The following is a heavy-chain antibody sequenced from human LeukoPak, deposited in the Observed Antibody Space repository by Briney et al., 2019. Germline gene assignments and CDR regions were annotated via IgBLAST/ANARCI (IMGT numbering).Heavy chain of an antibody. D-gene: IGHD3-10*01. CDR3: ARGLYGSGSYMSC. V-gene: IGHV4-31*03. CDR2: IYYSGST. J-gene: IGHJ4*02. CDR1: GGSISSGGYY. Sequence: SETLSLTCTVSGGSISSGGYYWSWIRQHPGKGLEWIGYIYYSGSTYYNPSLKSRVTISVDTSKNQFSLKLSSVIAADTAVYYCARGLYGSGSYMSCWGQGTLVTVSS.